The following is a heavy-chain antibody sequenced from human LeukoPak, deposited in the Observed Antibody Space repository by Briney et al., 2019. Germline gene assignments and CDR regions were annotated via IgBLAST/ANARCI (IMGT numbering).Heavy chain of an antibody. V-gene: IGHV1-2*02. CDR2: INPNSGGT. CDR3: VRNWSSVTTPYFDY. D-gene: IGHD4-11*01. CDR1: GYTFTHYF. Sequence: ASVKVSCKASGYTFTHYFIHWVRQAPGQGLEWMGWINPNSGGTNYAQIFQGRVTMTRDTSISTAFIELNRLRSDDTAVYFCVRNWSSVTTPYFDYWAQGTLVTVSP. J-gene: IGHJ4*02.